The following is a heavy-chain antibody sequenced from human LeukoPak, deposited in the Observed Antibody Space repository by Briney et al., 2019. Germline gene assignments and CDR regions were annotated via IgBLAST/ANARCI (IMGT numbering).Heavy chain of an antibody. Sequence: GASVKVSCKASGYTFTSYDISWVRQAPGQGLEWMGWISAYNGNTKYAQKVLGRVTMTTDTSTSTAYMELRSLRSDDTAVYYCARGGLVVVVAATPSTTPGLLHWLDPWGQGTLVSVSS. V-gene: IGHV1-18*01. CDR3: ARGGLVVVVAATPSTTPGLLHWLDP. D-gene: IGHD2-15*01. J-gene: IGHJ5*02. CDR2: ISAYNGNT. CDR1: GYTFTSYD.